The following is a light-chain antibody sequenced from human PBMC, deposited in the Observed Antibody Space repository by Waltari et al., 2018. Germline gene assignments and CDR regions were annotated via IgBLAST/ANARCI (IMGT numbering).Light chain of an antibody. CDR3: YSTTDNNLGV. Sequence: SSELTQPSSVSVSPGQTARITCSGDMLPKKYTRWFQQKPGQAPVLVLYQDSARPSGFPGRFSGSSSGTTVTLTISEAQVEDEADYYCYSTTDNNLGVFGPGTRVTVL. CDR1: MLPKKY. J-gene: IGLJ1*01. CDR2: QDS. V-gene: IGLV3-27*01.